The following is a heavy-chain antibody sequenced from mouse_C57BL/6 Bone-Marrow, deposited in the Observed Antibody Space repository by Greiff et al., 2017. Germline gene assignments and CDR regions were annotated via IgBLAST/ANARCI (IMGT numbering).Heavy chain of an antibody. V-gene: IGHV1-63*01. CDR2: IYPGGGYT. J-gene: IGHJ2*01. CDR1: GYTFTNYW. CDR3: ARYYYGSSYYFDY. Sequence: VKLQESGAELVRPGTSVKMSCKASGYTFTNYWIGWAKQRPGHGLEWIGDIYPGGGYTNYNEKFKGKATLTADKSSSTAYMQFSSLTSEDSAIYYCARYYYGSSYYFDYWGQGTTLTVSS. D-gene: IGHD1-1*01.